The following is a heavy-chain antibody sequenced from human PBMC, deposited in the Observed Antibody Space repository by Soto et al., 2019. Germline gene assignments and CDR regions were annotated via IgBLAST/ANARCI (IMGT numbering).Heavy chain of an antibody. V-gene: IGHV4-59*01. Sequence: QVQLQESGPGLVKPSETLSLTCTVSGGSISSYYWSWIRQPPGKGLEWIGYIYYSGSTNYNPSLKSRVTISVDKSKNQFSLKLSSVTAADTAVYYCARVEGDYGDYALDAFDIWGQGTMVTVSS. CDR3: ARVEGDYGDYALDAFDI. J-gene: IGHJ3*02. CDR2: IYYSGST. CDR1: GGSISSYY. D-gene: IGHD4-17*01.